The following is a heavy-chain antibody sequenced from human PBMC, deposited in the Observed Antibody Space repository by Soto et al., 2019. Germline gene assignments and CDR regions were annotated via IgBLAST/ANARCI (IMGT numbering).Heavy chain of an antibody. Sequence: QLQLQESGPGLVKPSETLSLTCTVSGGSISSSSYYWGWIRQPPGKGLEWIGSIYYSGSTYYNPSLKSRVTISVDTSKNQFSLKLSSVTAADTAVYYCATLTPPAGSYGDAFDIWGQGTMVTVSS. V-gene: IGHV4-39*01. CDR2: IYYSGST. D-gene: IGHD1-26*01. J-gene: IGHJ3*02. CDR1: GGSISSSSYY. CDR3: ATLTPPAGSYGDAFDI.